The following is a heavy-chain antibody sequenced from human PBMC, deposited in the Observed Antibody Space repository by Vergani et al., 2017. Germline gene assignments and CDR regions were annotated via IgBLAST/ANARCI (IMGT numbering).Heavy chain of an antibody. CDR2: IGGSSSST. CDR3: ANWAPGNYPLDY. J-gene: IGHJ4*02. Sequence: EVKLLGSGGGLVQPGGSLRLSCAASGFTFSSYAMSWVRQAPGKGLEWVSTIGGSSSSTTYAYSVRGRFSISRDNSKNTLYLQMNGLTAEDTAVYHGANWAPGNYPLDYWGQGTLVTFSS. D-gene: IGHD3-10*01. CDR1: GFTFSSYA. V-gene: IGHV3-23*01.